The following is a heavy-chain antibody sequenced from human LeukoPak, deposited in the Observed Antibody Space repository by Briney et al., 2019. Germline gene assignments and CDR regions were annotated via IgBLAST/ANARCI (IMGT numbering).Heavy chain of an antibody. D-gene: IGHD4-17*01. CDR2: ISSSSSYI. Sequence: KSGGSLRLSCAASGFTFSSYSMNWVRQAPGKGLEWVSSISSSSSYIYYVDSVKGRFTISRDNAKNSLYLQMNSLRAEDTAVYYRARAGYGDYEQYYFDYWGQGTLVTVSS. CDR1: GFTFSSYS. CDR3: ARAGYGDYEQYYFDY. J-gene: IGHJ4*02. V-gene: IGHV3-21*01.